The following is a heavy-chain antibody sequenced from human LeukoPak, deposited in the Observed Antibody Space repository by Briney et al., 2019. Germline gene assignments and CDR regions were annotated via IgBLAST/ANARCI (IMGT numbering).Heavy chain of an antibody. V-gene: IGHV3-23*01. CDR1: GFTFSSYA. D-gene: IGHD4-23*01. CDR3: AKPDYGGNSISRVGCDY. Sequence: PGGSLRLSRAASGFTFSSYAMSWVRQAPGKGLEWVSAISGSGGSTYYADSVKGRFTISRDNSKNTLYLQMNSLRAEDTAVYYCAKPDYGGNSISRVGCDYWGQGTLVTVSS. CDR2: ISGSGGST. J-gene: IGHJ4*02.